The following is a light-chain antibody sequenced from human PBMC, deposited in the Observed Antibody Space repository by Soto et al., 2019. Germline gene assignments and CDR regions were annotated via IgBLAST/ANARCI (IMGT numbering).Light chain of an antibody. CDR2: GNS. Sequence: QSVLTQPPSVSGAPGQRVTISCTGSSSNIGAGYDVHWYQQLPGTAPKLLIYGNSNRPSGVPDRFSGSKSGTSASLAITGLEAEDADDYYCQSDDSSLSGSVFGGGTKLTVL. CDR1: SSNIGAGYD. J-gene: IGLJ2*01. V-gene: IGLV1-40*01. CDR3: QSDDSSLSGSV.